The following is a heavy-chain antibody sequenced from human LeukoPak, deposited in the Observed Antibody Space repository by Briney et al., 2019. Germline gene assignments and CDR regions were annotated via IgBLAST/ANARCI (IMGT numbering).Heavy chain of an antibody. V-gene: IGHV1-69*05. J-gene: IGHJ4*02. CDR1: GGTFSSYA. Sequence: ASVKVSCKASGGTFSSYAISWVRQAPGQGLEWMGGIIPIFGTANYAQKFQCRVTITRKTSISTAYMELSSLRSEDTAVYYCARGGRYYYDSSGYYSHYPFDYWGQGTLVTVSS. D-gene: IGHD3-22*01. CDR3: ARGGRYYYDSSGYYSHYPFDY. CDR2: IIPIFGTA.